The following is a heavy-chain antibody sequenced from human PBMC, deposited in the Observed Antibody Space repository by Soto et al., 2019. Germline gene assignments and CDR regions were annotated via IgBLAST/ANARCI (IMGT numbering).Heavy chain of an antibody. Sequence: GASVKVSCKASGYTFTSYDINWVRQATGQGLEWMGWMNPNSGNTGYAQKFQGRVTMTRNTSISTAYMELSSLRSEDTAVYYCARVGPVKFKLSRTNWFDPWGQGTLVTVSS. CDR2: MNPNSGNT. V-gene: IGHV1-8*01. CDR3: ARVGPVKFKLSRTNWFDP. CDR1: GYTFTSYD. J-gene: IGHJ5*02. D-gene: IGHD3-16*02.